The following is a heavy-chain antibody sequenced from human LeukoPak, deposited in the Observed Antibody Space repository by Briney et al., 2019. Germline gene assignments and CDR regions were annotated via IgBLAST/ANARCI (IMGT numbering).Heavy chain of an antibody. CDR3: ARVAGATRFLGYFFDY. CDR2: IYHSGST. CDR1: GYSISSGYY. V-gene: IGHV4-38-2*02. Sequence: PSETLSLTCTVSGYSISSGYYWGWIRQPPGKGLEWIGSIYHSGSTYYNPSLKSRVTISVDTSKNQFSLKLSSVTAADTAVYYCARVAGATRFLGYFFDYWGQGTLVTVSS. D-gene: IGHD1-26*01. J-gene: IGHJ4*02.